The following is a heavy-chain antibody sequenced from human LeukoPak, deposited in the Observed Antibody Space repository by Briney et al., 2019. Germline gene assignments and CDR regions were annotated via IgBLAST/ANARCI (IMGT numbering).Heavy chain of an antibody. D-gene: IGHD5-24*01. Sequence: SQTLSLTCTVSGGSISSGGYYWSWIRQHPGKGLEWIGYIYYSGSTYYNPSLKSRVTISVDTSKNQFSLKLSSVTAADTAVYYCARLVREGGLIDYWGQGTLVTVSS. CDR1: GGSISSGGYY. CDR2: IYYSGST. J-gene: IGHJ4*02. V-gene: IGHV4-31*03. CDR3: ARLVREGGLIDY.